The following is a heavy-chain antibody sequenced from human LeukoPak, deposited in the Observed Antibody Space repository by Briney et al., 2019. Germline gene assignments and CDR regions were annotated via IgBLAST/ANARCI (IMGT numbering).Heavy chain of an antibody. D-gene: IGHD2-21*01. Sequence: SETLSLTCPVSGGSVSSGSHYWSWIRQPPGKGLEWIGHVYYSGSTSYNPSLKGRVTISVDTSKNHFSLELHPVTAADTAVYYRARTVIRNYNWFDPWGQGTLVTVSS. J-gene: IGHJ5*02. CDR1: GGSVSSGSHY. V-gene: IGHV4-61*03. CDR3: ARTVIRNYNWFDP. CDR2: VYYSGST.